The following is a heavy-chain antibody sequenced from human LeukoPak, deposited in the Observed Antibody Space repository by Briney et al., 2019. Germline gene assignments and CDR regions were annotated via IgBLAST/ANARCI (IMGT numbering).Heavy chain of an antibody. V-gene: IGHV1-18*04. CDR2: ISAYNGNT. J-gene: IGHJ6*04. D-gene: IGHD2-21*01. Sequence: XXVKVSCKASGYTFTIYYISWVRQAPGQGLEWMGWISAYNGNTKYAQKFQGRVTMTTDTSTSTAYMELRGLRYDDTAVYYCARAMGGDYGMDVWGKGTTVTVSS. CDR3: ARAMGGDYGMDV. CDR1: GYTFTIYY.